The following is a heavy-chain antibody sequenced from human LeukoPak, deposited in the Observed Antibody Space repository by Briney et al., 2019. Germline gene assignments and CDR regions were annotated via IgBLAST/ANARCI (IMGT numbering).Heavy chain of an antibody. CDR1: GFDFSSNW. D-gene: IGHD3-3*01. CDR2: IKGDGIST. Sequence: GGSLRLSCAASGFDFSSNWMHWVRHAPGQGLVWVSRIKGDGISTNYADSVKGRFTISRDIAKNTLHLQMNSLRAEDTGVYYCAKDHYWSIDYWGRGTLVTVSS. V-gene: IGHV3-74*01. J-gene: IGHJ4*02. CDR3: AKDHYWSIDY.